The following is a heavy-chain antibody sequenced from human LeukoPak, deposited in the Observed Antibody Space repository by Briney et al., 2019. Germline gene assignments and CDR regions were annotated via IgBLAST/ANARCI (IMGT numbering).Heavy chain of an antibody. V-gene: IGHV5-51*01. CDR1: GYSFTSYW. CDR2: IYPGDSDT. CDR3: ARQAEYGLTNFFGKEWFGELSLDY. J-gene: IGHJ4*02. Sequence: GESLKISCKGSGYSFTSYWIGWVRQMPGKGLEWMGIIYPGDSDTRYSPSFQGQVTISADKSISTAYLQWSSLKASDTAMYYCARQAEYGLTNFFGKEWFGELSLDYWGQGTLVTVSS. D-gene: IGHD3-10*01.